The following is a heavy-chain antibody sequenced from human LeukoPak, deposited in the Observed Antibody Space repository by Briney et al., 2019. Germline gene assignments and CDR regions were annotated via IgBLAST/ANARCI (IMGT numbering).Heavy chain of an antibody. CDR2: ISRSGDTL. CDR1: GFPFRDYY. D-gene: IGHD2/OR15-2a*01. CDR3: AREVVIFPDYYYYGMDV. J-gene: IGHJ6*02. Sequence: GGSLRLSCAASGFPFRDYYMTWIRQAPGKGLERISYISRSGDTLYYADSVEGRFTISRDNAKNSLFLQMNSLRADDTAVYYCAREVVIFPDYYYYGMDVWGQGTTVTVSS. V-gene: IGHV3-11*01.